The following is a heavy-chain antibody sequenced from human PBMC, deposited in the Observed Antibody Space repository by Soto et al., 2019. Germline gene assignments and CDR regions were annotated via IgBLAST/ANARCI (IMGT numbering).Heavy chain of an antibody. J-gene: IGHJ6*03. CDR1: GFTFSNAW. D-gene: IGHD2-2*01. Sequence: PGGSLRLSCAASGFTFSNAWMSWVRQAPGKGLEWVGRIRSNTEGGTADYAAPVKGRFTISRDDSKNTLYLQMNSLKTEDTAVYYCTGFDCSSTSCYANYYYYYMDVWGKGTTVTVSS. V-gene: IGHV3-15*01. CDR3: TGFDCSSTSCYANYYYYYMDV. CDR2: IRSNTEGGTA.